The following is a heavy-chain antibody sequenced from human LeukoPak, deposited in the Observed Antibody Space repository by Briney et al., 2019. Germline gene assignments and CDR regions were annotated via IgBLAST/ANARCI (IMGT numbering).Heavy chain of an antibody. CDR1: GFTFSTYP. V-gene: IGHV3-48*01. CDR3: AGGANWADAFDI. J-gene: IGHJ3*02. Sequence: PGGPLRLSCAASGFTFSTYPLNWVRQAPGKGLEWVSYISSSSGTIYYADSVKGRFTISRDNAKNSLFLQMNSLRAEDTAVYYCAGGANWADAFDIWGQGTMVTVSS. D-gene: IGHD3-16*01. CDR2: ISSSSGTI.